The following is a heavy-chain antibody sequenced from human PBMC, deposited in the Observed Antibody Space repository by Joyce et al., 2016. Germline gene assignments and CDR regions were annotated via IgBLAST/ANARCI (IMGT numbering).Heavy chain of an antibody. CDR3: AVRAGTYSFDC. V-gene: IGHV3-48*04. CDR2: INSGSSAI. J-gene: IGHJ4*02. Sequence: EVQLVESGGGWVQPGGSLRLSCVASGLTFSDYSMNWVRQARGKGLEWFSYINSGSSAISYAVSVKGRFTISRDNAKNALYLQMNSLGAEDTAVYYCAVRAGTYSFDCWGQGTLVTVSS. D-gene: IGHD1-1*01. CDR1: GLTFSDYS.